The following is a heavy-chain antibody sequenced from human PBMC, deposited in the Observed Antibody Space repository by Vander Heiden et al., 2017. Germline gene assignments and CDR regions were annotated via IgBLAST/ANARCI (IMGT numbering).Heavy chain of an antibody. J-gene: IGHJ4*02. D-gene: IGHD4-17*01. CDR3: ARVDYGGTALY. CDR1: GNTFSAYY. CDR2: ISSSGSTI. Sequence: QVQLVESGGGLVKPGGSQRRTCAASGNTFSAYYMRQIRQAPGKGLEWVSYISSSGSTIYYADSVKGRFTISRDNAKNSLYLQMNSLRAEDTAVYYCARVDYGGTALYWGQGTLVTVSS. V-gene: IGHV3-11*01.